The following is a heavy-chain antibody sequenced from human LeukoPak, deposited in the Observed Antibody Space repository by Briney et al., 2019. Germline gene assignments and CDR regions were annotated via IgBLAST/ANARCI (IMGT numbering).Heavy chain of an antibody. D-gene: IGHD2-2*01. J-gene: IGHJ4*02. CDR2: ISGSGDNI. CDR3: AKSDCSYISCYVLDY. CDR1: GFTFSSYA. V-gene: IGHV3-23*01. Sequence: PGGSLRLSCAASGFTFSSYAMSWVRQAPGKGLEWVSAISGSGDNIYYADSVKGRFTISRDSSKKTLYLQMNILRAEDTAVYYCAKSDCSYISCYVLDYWGQGTQVIVPS.